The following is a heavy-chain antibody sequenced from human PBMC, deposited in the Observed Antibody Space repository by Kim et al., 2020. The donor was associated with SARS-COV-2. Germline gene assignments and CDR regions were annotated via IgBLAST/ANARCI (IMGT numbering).Heavy chain of an antibody. D-gene: IGHD3-22*01. CDR1: GYPFYTYA. J-gene: IGHJ4*02. CDR3: ARDHRNSSGYYSFDY. CDR2: INGGNGYT. Sequence: ASVKVSCKASGYPFYTYAMHWVRQAPGQRLEWMGWINGGNGYTEYSKKFQGRVTITRDTSAQTAYMYLSSLRSEDTALYYCARDHRNSSGYYSFDYWGQGTLVTVSS. V-gene: IGHV1-3*01.